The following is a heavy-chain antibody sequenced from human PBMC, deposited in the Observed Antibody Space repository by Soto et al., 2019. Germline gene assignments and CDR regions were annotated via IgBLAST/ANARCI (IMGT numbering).Heavy chain of an antibody. D-gene: IGHD3-3*01. CDR2: ISAYNGNT. Sequence: QVQLVQSGAEVKKPGASVKVTCKASGYTFTSYGISWVRQAPGQGLEWLGWISAYNGNTNYAQKLPGRVTMTTDTPTSTGYMERRRLRSDDTAVYYCERGGYYDFWSGLTRTVSNYCMDVWGQGTTVTVSS. J-gene: IGHJ6*02. CDR3: ERGGYYDFWSGLTRTVSNYCMDV. V-gene: IGHV1-18*01. CDR1: GYTFTSYG.